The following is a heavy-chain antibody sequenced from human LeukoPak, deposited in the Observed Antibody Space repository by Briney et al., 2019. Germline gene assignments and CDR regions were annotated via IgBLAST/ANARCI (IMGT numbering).Heavy chain of an antibody. CDR1: GGSISSSGYY. D-gene: IGHD2-15*01. Sequence: PSETLSLTCTVSGGSISSSGYYWGWIRQPPGKGLEGIGSIYYSGSTYYNPSLMGRVTISVDTSKNQFSLKVRSVTAADTAVYYCATVGYCSGGSCYEVAFDIWGQGTMVTVSS. V-gene: IGHV4-39*01. CDR2: IYYSGST. CDR3: ATVGYCSGGSCYEVAFDI. J-gene: IGHJ3*02.